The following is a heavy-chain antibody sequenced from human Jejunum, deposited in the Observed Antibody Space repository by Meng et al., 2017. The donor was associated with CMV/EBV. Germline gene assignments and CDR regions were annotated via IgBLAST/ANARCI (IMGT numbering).Heavy chain of an antibody. CDR1: GVAVSSNF. Sequence: GVAVSSNFFSWVRQAPGKGLVWVSRIDYDGSSATYADSVKGRFTISRDNAKNTLYLQMNSLRAEDTAVYYCARVATLSTIPWFDPWGQGTLVTVSS. J-gene: IGHJ5*02. V-gene: IGHV3-74*01. CDR2: IDYDGSSA. D-gene: IGHD3-3*01. CDR3: ARVATLSTIPWFDP.